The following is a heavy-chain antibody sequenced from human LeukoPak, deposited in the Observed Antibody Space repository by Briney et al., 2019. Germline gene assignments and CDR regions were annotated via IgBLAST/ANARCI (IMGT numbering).Heavy chain of an antibody. Sequence: SETLSLTCTVSGGSISSYYWSWIRQPAGKGLEWIGRIYTSGSTNYNPSLKSRVTISVDTSKNQFFLKLNSVTAADTAVYYCAVAGVRHYDSSGLYAFDFWGQGTMVTVSS. J-gene: IGHJ3*01. CDR3: AVAGVRHYDSSGLYAFDF. D-gene: IGHD3-22*01. CDR1: GGSISSYY. CDR2: IYTSGST. V-gene: IGHV4-4*07.